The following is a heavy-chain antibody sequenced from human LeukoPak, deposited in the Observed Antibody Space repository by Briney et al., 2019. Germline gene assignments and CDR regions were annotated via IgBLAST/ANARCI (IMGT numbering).Heavy chain of an antibody. D-gene: IGHD2-2*01. CDR2: ISSSGSTI. Sequence: PGGSLRLSCAASGFTFSSYEMNWVRQAPGKGLEWVSYISSSGSTIYYADSVKGRFTISRDNAKNSLCLQMNSLRAEDTAVYYCASLPTGVPAADAFDIWGQGTMVTVSS. CDR1: GFTFSSYE. V-gene: IGHV3-48*03. J-gene: IGHJ3*02. CDR3: ASLPTGVPAADAFDI.